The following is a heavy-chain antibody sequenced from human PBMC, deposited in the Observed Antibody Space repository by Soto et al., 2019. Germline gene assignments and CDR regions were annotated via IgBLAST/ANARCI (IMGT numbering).Heavy chain of an antibody. Sequence: PGESLKISCKGSGYSFTSYWIGWVRQMPGKGLEWMGIIYPGDSDTRYSPSFQGQVTISADKSISTAYLQWSSLKASDTAMYYRARNDKGDWNYVDYYYYGMDVWGQGTTVTVSS. D-gene: IGHD1-7*01. CDR1: GYSFTSYW. J-gene: IGHJ6*02. CDR2: IYPGDSDT. V-gene: IGHV5-51*01. CDR3: ARNDKGDWNYVDYYYYGMDV.